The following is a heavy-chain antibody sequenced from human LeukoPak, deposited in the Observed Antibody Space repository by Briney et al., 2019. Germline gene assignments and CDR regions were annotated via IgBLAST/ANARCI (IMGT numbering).Heavy chain of an antibody. J-gene: IGHJ3*02. CDR2: VRDNGEN. CDR1: GGSINDYY. Sequence: PSETLSLTCTVSGGSINDYYWSWIRQPPGKGLEWIAYVRDNGENKYNASLKSRGAISVDTANNQISLRLNLGTAADTAIYYCAQQPANTAAFDIWGLGTMVTVSS. CDR3: AQQPANTAAFDI. D-gene: IGHD5-18*01. V-gene: IGHV4-59*08.